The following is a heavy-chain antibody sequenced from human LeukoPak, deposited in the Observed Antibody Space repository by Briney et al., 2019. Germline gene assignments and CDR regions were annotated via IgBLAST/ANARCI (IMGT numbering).Heavy chain of an antibody. V-gene: IGHV3-23*01. CDR2: ISGSGGST. D-gene: IGHD3-10*01. CDR3: AKSMVRGVITPDY. CDR1: GFTFSNYW. J-gene: IGHJ4*02. Sequence: PGGSLRLSCAASGFTFSNYWMSWVRQAPGKGLEWVSAISGSGGSTYYADSVKGRFTISRDNSKNTLYLQMNSLRAEDTAVYYCAKSMVRGVITPDYWGQGTLVTVSS.